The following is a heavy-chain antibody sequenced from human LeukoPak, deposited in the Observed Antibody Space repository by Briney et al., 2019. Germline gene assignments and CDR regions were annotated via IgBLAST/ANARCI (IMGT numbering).Heavy chain of an antibody. D-gene: IGHD5-18*01. J-gene: IGHJ4*02. Sequence: PSETLSLTCTVSGGSISSYYWSWIRQPPGKGLEWIGRIYTSGSTNYNPSLKSRVTISADTSKNQFSLKLSSVTAADTAVYYCARGGDTAMATPFGYWGQGTLVTVSS. CDR1: GGSISSYY. V-gene: IGHV4-4*08. CDR3: ARGGDTAMATPFGY. CDR2: IYTSGST.